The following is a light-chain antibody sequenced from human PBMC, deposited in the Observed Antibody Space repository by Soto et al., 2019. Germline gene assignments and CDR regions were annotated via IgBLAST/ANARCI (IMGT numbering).Light chain of an antibody. J-gene: IGKJ1*01. CDR3: QHYNPYSGP. CDR1: RSVSTS. CDR2: DAS. Sequence: DIQTTQSPSTLSASVGDRVTITCRASRSVSTSLAWYQKKPGKAPKLLIFDASSLESGVPSRFSGSGSGTELTLTISGLQPDDFATYYCQHYNPYSGPFGQGTKVDIK. V-gene: IGKV1-5*01.